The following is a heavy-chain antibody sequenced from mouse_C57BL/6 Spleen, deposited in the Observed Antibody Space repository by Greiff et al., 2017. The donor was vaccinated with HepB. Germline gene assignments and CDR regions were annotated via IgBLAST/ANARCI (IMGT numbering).Heavy chain of an antibody. D-gene: IGHD2-3*01. CDR2: IDPSDSYT. Sequence: QVQLQQPGAELVKPGASVKLSCKASGYTFTSYWMQWVKQRPGQGLEWIGEIDPSDSYTNYNQKFKGKATLTVDTSSSTAYMQLSSLTSEDSAVYYCARRLYDGYFYWYFDVWGTGTTVTVSS. CDR1: GYTFTSYW. CDR3: ARRLYDGYFYWYFDV. J-gene: IGHJ1*03. V-gene: IGHV1-50*01.